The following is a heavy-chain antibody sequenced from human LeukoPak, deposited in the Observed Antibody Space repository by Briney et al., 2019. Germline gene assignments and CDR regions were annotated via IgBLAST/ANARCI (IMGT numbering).Heavy chain of an antibody. CDR3: ASHSSSWYEYYFDY. V-gene: IGHV5-51*01. J-gene: IGHJ4*02. CDR1: GYIFTSYW. CDR2: IYPGDSDT. D-gene: IGHD6-13*01. Sequence: GESLKISCKGSGYIFTSYWIGWVRQTPGKGLELMGIIYPGDSDTRYSPSFQGQVTISADKSISTAYLQWSSLKASDTAMYYCASHSSSWYEYYFDYWGQGTLVTVSS.